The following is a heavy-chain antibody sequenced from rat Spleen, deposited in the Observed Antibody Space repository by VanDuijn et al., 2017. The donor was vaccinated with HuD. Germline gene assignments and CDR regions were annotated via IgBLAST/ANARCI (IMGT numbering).Heavy chain of an antibody. CDR3: VGNNYHWFAN. Sequence: QVQLQQSGAELAKPGSSVKISCKASGYTITSYYISWIKQTTGQGLDYIGYISTGSGRTNYNEKFRGKATLTVDKSSSTAFMQVSSLTPDDSAVYYCVGNNYHWFANWGQGTLVTVSS. D-gene: IGHD1-10*01. V-gene: IGHV1-43*01. CDR1: GYTITSYY. CDR2: ISTGSGRT. J-gene: IGHJ3*01.